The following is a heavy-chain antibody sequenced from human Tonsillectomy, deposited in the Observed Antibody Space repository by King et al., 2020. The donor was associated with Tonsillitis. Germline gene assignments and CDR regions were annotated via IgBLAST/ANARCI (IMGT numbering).Heavy chain of an antibody. V-gene: IGHV3-30*18. CDR1: GFSFASYG. J-gene: IGHJ4*02. D-gene: IGHD1-26*01. CDR2: VSSDGGTV. Sequence: VQLVESGGGVVQPGRSLRLSCAGSGFSFASYGMHWVRQAPGQGLEWVAVVSSDGGTVFYRDSVKGRFTISRDNSQNTMDLQMNSLRTEDTAMYYCTKEKESSGRFQFRFDVWGPGTLVTVSS. CDR3: TKEKESSGRFQFRFDV.